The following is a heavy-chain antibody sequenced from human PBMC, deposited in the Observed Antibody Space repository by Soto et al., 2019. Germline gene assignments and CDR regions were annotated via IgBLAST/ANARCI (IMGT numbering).Heavy chain of an antibody. CDR3: ARDFRRAAAGHYIDY. CDR2: IYYSGST. V-gene: IGHV4-31*03. Sequence: TLSLTCTVXGGSISSGGYYWSWIRQHPGKGLEWIGYIYYSGSTYYNPSLKSRVTISVDTSKNQFSLKLSSVTAADTAVYYCARDFRRAAAGHYIDYWGQGTLVTVSS. D-gene: IGHD6-13*01. J-gene: IGHJ4*02. CDR1: GGSISSGGYY.